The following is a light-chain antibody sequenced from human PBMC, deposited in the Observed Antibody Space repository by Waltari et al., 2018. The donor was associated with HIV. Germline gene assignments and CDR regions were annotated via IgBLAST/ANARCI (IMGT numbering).Light chain of an antibody. J-gene: IGLJ2*01. CDR3: SSYAGSINVL. Sequence: QSALTQPPSASGSPGQSVTISCTGPSRAVGGYNYVPWYQQHPGKSPKLLIAEVSKRPSGVPDRFSGSKSGNTASLTVSGLQAEDEADYYCSSYAGSINVLFGGGTKLAVL. CDR1: SRAVGGYNY. V-gene: IGLV2-8*01. CDR2: EVS.